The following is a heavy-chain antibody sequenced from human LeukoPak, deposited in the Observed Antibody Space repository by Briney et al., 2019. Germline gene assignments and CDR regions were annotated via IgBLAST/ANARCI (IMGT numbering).Heavy chain of an antibody. D-gene: IGHD1-1*01. CDR3: GAGNPDY. CDR2: LSFDGKGK. Sequence: PGGSLRLSCAASGFTFQDYSVPWIRQAPGKGLEWMTVLSFDGKGKFYADSVKGRFTVSRDTSKNTLFLDMNNVTVEDTAVYYCGAGNPDYWGRGTLVTVYS. CDR1: GFTFQDYS. J-gene: IGHJ4*02. V-gene: IGHV3-30*01.